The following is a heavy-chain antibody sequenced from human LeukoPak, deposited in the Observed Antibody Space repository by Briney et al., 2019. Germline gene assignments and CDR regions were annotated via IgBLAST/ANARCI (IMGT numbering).Heavy chain of an antibody. Sequence: PSETLSLTCTVSGGSISSSSYYWGWIRQPAGKGLEWIGRIYTSGSTNYNPSLKSRVTISVDKSKNQFSLKLSSVTAADTAVYYCARSMVRGVIRWAYYMDVWGKGTTVTVSS. J-gene: IGHJ6*03. V-gene: IGHV4-61*02. D-gene: IGHD3-10*01. CDR1: GGSISSSSYY. CDR2: IYTSGST. CDR3: ARSMVRGVIRWAYYMDV.